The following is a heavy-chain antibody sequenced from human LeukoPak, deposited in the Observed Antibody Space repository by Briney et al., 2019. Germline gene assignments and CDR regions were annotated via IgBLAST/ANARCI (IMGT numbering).Heavy chain of an antibody. Sequence: PSETLSLTCTVSGGSISSSSYYWGWIRQPPGKGLEWIGSIYYSGSTYYNPSLKSRVTISVDTSKNQFSLKLSSVTAADTAVYYCARQLGYSSSWYPHVWFDPWGQGTLVTVSS. CDR2: IYYSGST. CDR1: GGSISSSSYY. V-gene: IGHV4-39*01. J-gene: IGHJ5*02. D-gene: IGHD6-13*01. CDR3: ARQLGYSSSWYPHVWFDP.